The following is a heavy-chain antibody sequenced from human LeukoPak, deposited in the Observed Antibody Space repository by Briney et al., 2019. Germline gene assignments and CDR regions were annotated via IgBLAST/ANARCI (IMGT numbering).Heavy chain of an antibody. V-gene: IGHV4-34*01. D-gene: IGHD2-21*01. CDR2: INHSGST. Sequence: SETLSLTCAVYGGSFSGYYWSWIRQPPGKGLEWIGEINHSGSTNYNPSLKSRVTISVDTSKNQFSLKLSSVTAADTAVYYCARSPGGESHYFDYWGQGTLVTVSS. CDR1: GGSFSGYY. CDR3: ARSPGGESHYFDY. J-gene: IGHJ4*02.